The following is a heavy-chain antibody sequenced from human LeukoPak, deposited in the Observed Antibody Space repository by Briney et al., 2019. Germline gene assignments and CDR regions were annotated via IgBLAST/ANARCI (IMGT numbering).Heavy chain of an antibody. J-gene: IGHJ6*03. CDR1: GGSISSGSYY. V-gene: IGHV4-61*10. CDR2: ISYSGST. D-gene: IGHD4-17*01. Sequence: PSETLSLTCTVSGGSISSGSYYWSWIRQPAGNGLEWIGYISYSGSTNYNPSLKSRVTISVDTSKNQFSLKLSSVTAADTAVYCCARIPSGDYAANAPYYYYMDVWGKGTTVTISS. CDR3: ARIPSGDYAANAPYYYYMDV.